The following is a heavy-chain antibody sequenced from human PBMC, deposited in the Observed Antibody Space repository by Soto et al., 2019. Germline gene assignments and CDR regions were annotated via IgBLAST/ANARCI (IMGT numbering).Heavy chain of an antibody. J-gene: IGHJ4*02. CDR3: ARARGYCSGTGCYSGF. CDR1: GGTFSSYA. V-gene: IGHV1-69*13. D-gene: IGHD2-2*02. Sequence: SVKVSCKASGGTFSSYAISWVRQAPGQGLEWMGGIIPIFGTANYAQKFQGRVTITADESTSTAYMELSSLRSEDTAVYYCARARGYCSGTGCYSGFWGQRPLVTVSS. CDR2: IIPIFGTA.